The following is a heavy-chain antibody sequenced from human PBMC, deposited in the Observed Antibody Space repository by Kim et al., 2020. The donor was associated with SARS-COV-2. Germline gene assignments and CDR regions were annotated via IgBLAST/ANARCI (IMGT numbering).Heavy chain of an antibody. D-gene: IGHD3-10*01. CDR2: ISGTGSTT. V-gene: IGHV3-23*01. CDR1: GFAFSDYA. J-gene: IGHJ5*02. CDR3: AKERNSGEISPFDP. Sequence: GGSLRLSCAASGFAFSDYAMSWVRQAPGKGLEWISTISGTGSTTYYTDSVKGRFTISRDNSKNTLFLQMSSLRVEDTAVYYCAKERNSGEISPFDPWGQGTVVTVSS.